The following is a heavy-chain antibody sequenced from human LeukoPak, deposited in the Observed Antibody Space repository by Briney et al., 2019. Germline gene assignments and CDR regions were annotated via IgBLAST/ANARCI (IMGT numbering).Heavy chain of an antibody. Sequence: SETLSLTCTVSGGSISSYYWSWIRQPPGKGLEWIGYIYYSGSTNYNPSLKSRVTISVDTSKNQFSLKLSSVTAADTAVYYCARANTIFGVVIPSGAFDIWGQGTMVTVSS. CDR1: GGSISSYY. J-gene: IGHJ3*02. CDR2: IYYSGST. CDR3: ARANTIFGVVIPSGAFDI. V-gene: IGHV4-59*01. D-gene: IGHD3-3*01.